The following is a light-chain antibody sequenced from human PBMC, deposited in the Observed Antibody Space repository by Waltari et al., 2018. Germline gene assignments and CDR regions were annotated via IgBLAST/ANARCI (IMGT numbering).Light chain of an antibody. V-gene: IGLV4-69*01. Sequence: QLVLTQSPPASASLGASVKLTCTLSSGHSSSAIAWHQQQPEKGPRYLMKLNSDGSHTKGDGIPDRFSGSSSGAERYLTISSLQSEDEADYYCQTWGTGIWVFGGGTKLTVL. CDR2: LNSDGSH. CDR1: SGHSSSA. CDR3: QTWGTGIWV. J-gene: IGLJ3*02.